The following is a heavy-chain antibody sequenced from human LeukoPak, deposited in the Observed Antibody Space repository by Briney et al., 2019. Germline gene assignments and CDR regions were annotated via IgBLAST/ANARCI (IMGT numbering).Heavy chain of an antibody. CDR1: GFTFSGYG. Sequence: GGSLRLSCAASGFTFSGYGMHWVRQAPGKGLEWVAVIWYDGSNKYYADSVKGRFTISRDNSKNTLYLQMNSLRAEDTAVYYCARGGLRFLEWLLYYWGQGTLVTVSS. J-gene: IGHJ4*02. CDR2: IWYDGSNK. V-gene: IGHV3-33*08. D-gene: IGHD3-3*01. CDR3: ARGGLRFLEWLLYY.